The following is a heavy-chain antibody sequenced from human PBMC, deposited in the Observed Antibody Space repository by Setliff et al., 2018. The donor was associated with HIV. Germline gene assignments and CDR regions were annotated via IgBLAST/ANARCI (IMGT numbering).Heavy chain of an antibody. CDR1: GGSISRTIYH. CDR2: IHSSGIT. V-gene: IGHV4-39*01. J-gene: IGHJ6*02. Sequence: SETLSLTCTVSGGSISRTIYHWVWIRQPPGKGLEWIGNIHSSGITYYKPPLKSRLTISLDTSKNQFSLKLSSATAADTAVYYCATHASTVQDAMDVWGQGTTVTVSS. CDR3: ATHASTVQDAMDV. D-gene: IGHD4-4*01.